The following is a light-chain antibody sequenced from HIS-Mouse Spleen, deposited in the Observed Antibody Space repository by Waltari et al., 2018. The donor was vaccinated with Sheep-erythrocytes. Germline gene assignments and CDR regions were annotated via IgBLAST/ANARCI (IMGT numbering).Light chain of an antibody. V-gene: IGKV4-1*01. CDR3: QQYYSTPLT. Sequence: DIVMTQFPDSLAVSLGERATSHCKSSQSVLYSTNNKNYLAWYQQKPGQPPKLLIYWASTRESGVPDRFSGSGSGTDFTLTISSLQAEDVAVYYCQQYYSTPLTFGGGTKVEIK. CDR2: WAS. CDR1: QSVLYSTNNKNY. J-gene: IGKJ4*01.